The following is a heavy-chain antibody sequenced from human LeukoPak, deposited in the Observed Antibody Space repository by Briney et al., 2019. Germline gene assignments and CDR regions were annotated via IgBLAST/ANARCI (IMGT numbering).Heavy chain of an antibody. CDR1: GFTLSNSA. J-gene: IGHJ4*02. Sequence: PGGSPRLSCAASGFTLSNSAMSWVRQAPGKGLEWVSAISRSGDRTFYADSVKGRFTISRDSSIDTLFLEMNSLRAEDTAVYFCAKELRPNDYWGQGTLVTVSS. CDR3: AKELRPNDY. D-gene: IGHD2-15*01. V-gene: IGHV3-23*01. CDR2: ISRSGDRT.